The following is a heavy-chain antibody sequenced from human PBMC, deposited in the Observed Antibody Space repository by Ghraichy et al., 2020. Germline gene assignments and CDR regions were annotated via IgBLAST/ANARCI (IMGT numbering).Heavy chain of an antibody. J-gene: IGHJ4*02. D-gene: IGHD4/OR15-4a*01. Sequence: SETLSLTCAVYGGSFSGYYWSWIRQPPGKGLEWIGEINHSGSTNYNPSLKSRVTISVDTSKNQFSLKLSSVTAADTAVYYFARGRRASGAVFDYWGQGTLVTVSS. V-gene: IGHV4-34*01. CDR1: GGSFSGYY. CDR2: INHSGST. CDR3: ARGRRASGAVFDY.